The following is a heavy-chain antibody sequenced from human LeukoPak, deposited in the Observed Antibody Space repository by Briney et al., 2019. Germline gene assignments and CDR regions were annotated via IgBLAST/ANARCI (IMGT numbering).Heavy chain of an antibody. D-gene: IGHD6-13*01. CDR2: ISSTSSDI. V-gene: IGHV3-21*01. CDR3: ARAGSYSTLDY. CDR1: GFTFSRYT. J-gene: IGHJ4*02. Sequence: GGSLRLSCAASGFTFSRYTLNWVRQAPGKGLEWVSSISSTSSDIYYADSVKGQFTISRDNAKNSLYLQMNSLRAEDTAVYYCARAGSYSTLDYWGQGTLVPVSS.